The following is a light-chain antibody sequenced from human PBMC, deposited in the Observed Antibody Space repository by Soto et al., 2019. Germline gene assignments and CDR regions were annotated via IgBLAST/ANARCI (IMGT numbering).Light chain of an antibody. CDR3: SSYTNTNPLAV. J-gene: IGLJ1*01. CDR1: SNEIGGYDF. CDR2: GVT. V-gene: IGLV2-14*01. Sequence: QSALTQPASVSGSPGQSITISCTGTSNEIGGYDFVSWYQQHPGKAPQLMIYGVTNRPSGVSNRFSGAKSGNTASLTISGLQAEDEADYYCSSYTNTNPLAVFGTGTKVTVL.